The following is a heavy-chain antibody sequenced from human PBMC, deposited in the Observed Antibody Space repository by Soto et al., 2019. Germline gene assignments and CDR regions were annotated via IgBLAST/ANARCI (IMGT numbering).Heavy chain of an antibody. CDR3: FRQGQESEPSPGMDA. V-gene: IGHV6-1*01. CDR1: VDTVSIDSAT. Sequence: SEPLSLTCAISVDTVSIDSATWNWIRLYPSRGLEWLGRAYYRSNWSIHYALFVRNRITIPPNTCKNQVPLQRYTVTPDDTAVYDGFRQGQESEPSPGMDAWGKGTKGTVAS. CDR2: AYYRSNWSI. D-gene: IGHD1-26*01. J-gene: IGHJ6*04.